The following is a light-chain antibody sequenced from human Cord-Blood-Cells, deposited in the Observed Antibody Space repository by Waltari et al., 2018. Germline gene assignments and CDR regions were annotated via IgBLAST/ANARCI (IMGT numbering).Light chain of an antibody. CDR2: WAS. CDR3: QQYYSTPLT. CDR1: QSVLDSSNNTNY. Sequence: DIVLTQSPDSLAVALGERATINCQSSQSVLDSSNNTNYLAWYQQKPGQPPKLLIYWASTRESVVPDRFSGSGSGTDFTLTISSLQAEDVAVYYCQQYYSTPLTFGGGTKVEIK. J-gene: IGKJ4*01. V-gene: IGKV4-1*01.